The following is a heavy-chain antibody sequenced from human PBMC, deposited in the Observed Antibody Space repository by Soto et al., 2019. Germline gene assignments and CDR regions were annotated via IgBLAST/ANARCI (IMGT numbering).Heavy chain of an antibody. Sequence: QVQLQESGPGLVKPSETLSLACTVSGGSISSYYWSWIRQPPGKGLEWIGYIYYSGSTNYNPSLKSRVTISVDTSKNQFSLKLSSVTAADTAVYYCARDSGSYCSGGSCYYNWFDPWGQGTLVTVSS. CDR1: GGSISSYY. CDR2: IYYSGST. V-gene: IGHV4-59*01. CDR3: ARDSGSYCSGGSCYYNWFDP. J-gene: IGHJ5*02. D-gene: IGHD2-15*01.